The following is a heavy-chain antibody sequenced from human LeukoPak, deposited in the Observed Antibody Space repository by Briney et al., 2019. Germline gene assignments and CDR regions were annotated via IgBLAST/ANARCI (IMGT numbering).Heavy chain of an antibody. Sequence: GSLRLSCAASGFAFSNYALSWVRQSPGKGLEWVSAISGSGGNTFYADSVKGHFTISRDNSKNTLYLQMNRLRADDTAVYYCAKVESGSYAHFDYWGQGTLVTVSS. J-gene: IGHJ4*02. CDR2: ISGSGGNT. CDR1: GFAFSNYA. D-gene: IGHD1-26*01. V-gene: IGHV3-23*01. CDR3: AKVESGSYAHFDY.